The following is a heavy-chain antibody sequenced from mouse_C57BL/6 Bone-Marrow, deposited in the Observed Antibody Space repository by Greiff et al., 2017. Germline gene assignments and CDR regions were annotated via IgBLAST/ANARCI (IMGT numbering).Heavy chain of an antibody. Sequence: EVQGVESGGDLVKPGGSLKLSCAASGFTFSSYGMSWVRQTPDKRLEWVATISSGGSYTYYPDSVKGRFTISRDNAKNTLYLQMSSLKSEDTAMYYCARQESDYGSPWFAYWGQGTLVTVSA. CDR3: ARQESDYGSPWFAY. D-gene: IGHD1-1*01. V-gene: IGHV5-6*01. J-gene: IGHJ3*01. CDR2: ISSGGSYT. CDR1: GFTFSSYG.